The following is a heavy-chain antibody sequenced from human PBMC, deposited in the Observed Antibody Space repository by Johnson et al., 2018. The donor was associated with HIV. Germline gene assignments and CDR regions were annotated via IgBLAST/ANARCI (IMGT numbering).Heavy chain of an antibody. CDR1: GFTFSSYA. D-gene: IGHD5-18*01. CDR3: ARDGRDLVTRGSFDV. J-gene: IGHJ3*01. Sequence: QVQLVESGGGVVQPGRSLRLSCAASGFTFSSYAMHWVRQAPGKGLEWVAVISYDGNKTYYADSVRGLTISRDNSKNTLYLQMNSLRPEDTAVYYCARDGRDLVTRGSFDVWGQGTVVTVSS. CDR2: ISYDGNKT. V-gene: IGHV3-30*14.